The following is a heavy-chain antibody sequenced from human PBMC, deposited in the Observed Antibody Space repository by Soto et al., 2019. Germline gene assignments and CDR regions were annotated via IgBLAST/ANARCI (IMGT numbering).Heavy chain of an antibody. CDR3: AKDFYDSVCYTWFDS. CDR2: IHTSGTS. Sequence: SEPLSLTCTVSGDTSTSYYWGWIRQPPGEGLEWLGHIHTSGTSTHKPSLNGRGTITTDMSKMRFCLKLTSLTSADTAVYYCAKDFYDSVCYTWFDSWSQGTLVTVAS. CDR1: GDTSTSYY. V-gene: IGHV4-4*08. J-gene: IGHJ5*01. D-gene: IGHD3-22*01.